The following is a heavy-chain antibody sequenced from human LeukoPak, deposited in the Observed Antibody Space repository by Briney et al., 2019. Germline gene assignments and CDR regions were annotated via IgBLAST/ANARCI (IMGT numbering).Heavy chain of an antibody. CDR3: ARFEMATVTFDF. V-gene: IGHV4-59*01. J-gene: IGHJ3*01. D-gene: IGHD5-24*01. CDR2: IYYSGST. CDR1: GGSISNYY. Sequence: PSETLSLTCTVSGGSISNYYWTWIRQPPGKGLEWIGYIYYSGSTKYNPSLKRRVTISVDTANNQFSLKVNSVTVADTAVYYCARFEMATVTFDFWGQGTMVTVSS.